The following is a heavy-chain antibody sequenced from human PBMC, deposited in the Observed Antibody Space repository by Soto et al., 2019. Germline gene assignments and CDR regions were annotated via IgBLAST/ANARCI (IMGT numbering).Heavy chain of an antibody. CDR1: GGSISSSSYY. Sequence: QLQLQESGPGLVKPSETLSLTCTVSGGSISSSSYYWGWIRQPPGKGLEWIGSIYYSGSTYYNPSLKSRVTISVDTSKNQFSLKLSSVTAADTAVYYCARLTFLPDYYDSSVYFDAFDIWGQGTMVTVSS. V-gene: IGHV4-39*01. J-gene: IGHJ3*02. CDR2: IYYSGST. D-gene: IGHD3-22*01. CDR3: ARLTFLPDYYDSSVYFDAFDI.